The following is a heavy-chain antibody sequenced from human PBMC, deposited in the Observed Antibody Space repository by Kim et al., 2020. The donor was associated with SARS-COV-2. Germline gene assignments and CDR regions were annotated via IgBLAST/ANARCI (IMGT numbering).Heavy chain of an antibody. D-gene: IGHD3-22*01. J-gene: IGHJ2*01. CDR2: IYYSGST. V-gene: IGHV4-59*01. Sequence: SETLSLTCTVSGGSISSYYWSWIRQPPGKGLEWIGYIYYSGSTNYNPSLKSRVTISVDTSKNQFSLKLSSVTAADTAVYYCARWPPRGSGYYRLDWYFDLWGRGTLVTVSS. CDR1: GGSISSYY. CDR3: ARWPPRGSGYYRLDWYFDL.